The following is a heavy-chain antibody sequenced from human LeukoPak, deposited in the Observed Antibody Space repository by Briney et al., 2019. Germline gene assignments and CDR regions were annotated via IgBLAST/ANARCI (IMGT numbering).Heavy chain of an antibody. CDR2: ISGSGSYI. V-gene: IGHV3-21*01. J-gene: IGHJ4*02. D-gene: IGHD5-18*01. Sequence: GGSLRLSCVVSGFTFSSYSVNWVRQAPGKGLEWVSSISGSGSYIYYADTVKGRFTISRDNAKTSLYLQMNSLRAEDTAVYYCARYLSGVTGYTYGRGIDYWGQGTLVTVSS. CDR3: ARYLSGVTGYTYGRGIDY. CDR1: GFTFSSYS.